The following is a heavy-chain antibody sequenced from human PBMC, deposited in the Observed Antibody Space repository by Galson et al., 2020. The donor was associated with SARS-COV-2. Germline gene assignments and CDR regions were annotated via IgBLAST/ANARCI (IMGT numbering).Heavy chain of an antibody. D-gene: IGHD3-3*01. CDR3: ARESATFWSGYFIGHYYYYMDV. CDR2: ISSSSSTI. J-gene: IGHJ6*03. V-gene: IGHV3-48*04. CDR1: GFTFSSYS. Sequence: GGSLRLSCAASGFTFSSYSMNWVRQAPGKGLEWVSYISSSSSTIYYADSVKGRFTISRDNAKNSLYLQMNSLRAEDTAVYYCARESATFWSGYFIGHYYYYMDVWGKGTTVTVSS.